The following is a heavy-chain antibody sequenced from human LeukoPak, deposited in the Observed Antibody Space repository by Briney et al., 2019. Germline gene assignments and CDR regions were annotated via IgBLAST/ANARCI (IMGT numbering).Heavy chain of an antibody. CDR2: ISGSAGST. V-gene: IGHV3-23*01. D-gene: IGHD4-23*01. J-gene: IGHJ1*01. Sequence: GGSLRLSCAASGFIFSNYAMSWVRQAPGKGLEWVSGISGSAGSTYYTDSVKGRFTISRDNSKNTMYLQMNSLRAEDTAVYYCAKDWASTTVITSAEYFQHWGQGTLVTVSS. CDR1: GFIFSNYA. CDR3: AKDWASTTVITSAEYFQH.